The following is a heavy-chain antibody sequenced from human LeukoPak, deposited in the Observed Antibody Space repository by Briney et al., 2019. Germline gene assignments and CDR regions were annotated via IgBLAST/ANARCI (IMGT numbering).Heavy chain of an antibody. CDR2: IYPGDSDT. CDR1: EYTFITYW. Sequence: GESLKISCKASEYTFITYWIGWVRQMPGKGLEWMGIIYPGDSDTRYSPSFQGQVTISADKSISTAYLHWSSLKASDTAIYYCARPDDYGGKPAAFDIWGQGTLVTVSS. J-gene: IGHJ3*02. D-gene: IGHD4-23*01. CDR3: ARPDDYGGKPAAFDI. V-gene: IGHV5-51*01.